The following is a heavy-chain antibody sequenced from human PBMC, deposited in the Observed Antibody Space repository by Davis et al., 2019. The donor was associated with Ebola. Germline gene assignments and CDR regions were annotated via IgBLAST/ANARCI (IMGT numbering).Heavy chain of an antibody. D-gene: IGHD2/OR15-2a*01. V-gene: IGHV4-34*01. CDR3: ARTTKTNIEGSGLGYNSFDS. CDR2: ISHHNGDT. CDR1: GGSISSYF. Sequence: SETLSLTCTVSGGSISSYFWSWIRQPPQKGLEWIGEISHHNGDTNYNPSLRSRVAISVDSSKRQFSLKINSVTAADTATYYCARTTKTNIEGSGLGYNSFDSWGQGVLVSVSS. J-gene: IGHJ5*01.